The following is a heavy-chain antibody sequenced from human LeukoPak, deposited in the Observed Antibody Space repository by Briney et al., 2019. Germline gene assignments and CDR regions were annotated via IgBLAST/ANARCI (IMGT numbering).Heavy chain of an antibody. J-gene: IGHJ4*02. CDR2: IKQDGSEK. Sequence: PGGSLRLSCAAPGFTFSSYWMSWVRQAPGKGLEWVANIKQDGSEKYYVDSVKGRFTISRDNAKSSLYLQMNSLRAEDTAVYYCARVKPVAATRVVFYFDYWGQGTLVTVSS. CDR3: ARVKPVAATRVVFYFDY. CDR1: GFTFSSYW. V-gene: IGHV3-7*04. D-gene: IGHD2-15*01.